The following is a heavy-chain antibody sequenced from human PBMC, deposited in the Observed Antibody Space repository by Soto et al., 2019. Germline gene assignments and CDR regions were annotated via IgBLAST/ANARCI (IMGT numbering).Heavy chain of an antibody. J-gene: IGHJ5*01. D-gene: IGHD6-6*01. Sequence: EVQLLECGGGLVQPGGSLRLSCAASGFTFSNYAMSWVRQAPGKGLEWVSSIHGSGAGTYYADSVKGRFTVSRDDSKGTLYLQMSSLTVDDTAIYYCATDAVARNGVWDWFDSWGQGTLVTVAS. CDR3: ATDAVARNGVWDWFDS. CDR1: GFTFSNYA. CDR2: IHGSGAGT. V-gene: IGHV3-23*01.